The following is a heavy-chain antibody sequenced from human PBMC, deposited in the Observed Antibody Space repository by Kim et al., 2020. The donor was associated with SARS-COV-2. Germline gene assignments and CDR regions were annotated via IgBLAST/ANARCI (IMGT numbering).Heavy chain of an antibody. CDR3: ARELRGYSSSWYKFDP. Sequence: SVKVSCKASGGTFSSYAISWVRQAPGQGLEWMGRIIPILGIANYAQKFQGRVTITADKSTSTAYMELSSLRSEDTAVYYCARELRGYSSSWYKFDPWGQGTLVTVSS. V-gene: IGHV1-69*04. CDR2: IIPILGIA. D-gene: IGHD6-13*01. J-gene: IGHJ5*02. CDR1: GGTFSSYA.